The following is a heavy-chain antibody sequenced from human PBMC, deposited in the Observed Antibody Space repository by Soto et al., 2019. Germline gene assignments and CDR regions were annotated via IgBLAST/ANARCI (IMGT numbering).Heavy chain of an antibody. D-gene: IGHD3-22*01. Sequence: GGSLRLSCAASGFTFSSYAMHWVRQAPGKGLEWVAVISYDGSNKYYADSVKGRFTISRDNSKNTLYLQMNSLRAEDTAVYYGARSNIRVMVITTVDYGGKGTRVTASS. CDR2: ISYDGSNK. CDR3: ARSNIRVMVITTVDY. CDR1: GFTFSSYA. V-gene: IGHV3-30-3*01. J-gene: IGHJ4*02.